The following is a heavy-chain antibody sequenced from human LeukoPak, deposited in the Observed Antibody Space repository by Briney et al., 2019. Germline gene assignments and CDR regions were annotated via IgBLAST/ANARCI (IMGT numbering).Heavy chain of an antibody. CDR3: AGLGAVVTPDY. J-gene: IGHJ4*02. CDR1: GGSFRGYY. CDR2: INHSGST. V-gene: IGHV4-34*01. Sequence: PSETLSLTCAVYGGSFRGYYWSWLRQPPGKGLEWIGEINHSGSTNYNPSLKSRVTISVDTSKNQFSLKLSSVTAADTAVYYCAGLGAVVTPDYWGQGTLVTVSS. D-gene: IGHD2-21*02.